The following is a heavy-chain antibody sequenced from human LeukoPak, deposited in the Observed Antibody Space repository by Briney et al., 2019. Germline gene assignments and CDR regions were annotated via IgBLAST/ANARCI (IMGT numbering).Heavy chain of an antibody. D-gene: IGHD3-16*01. Sequence: GGSLRHSHAPCGLPHCSHVMSCAAPAPGGGVEWGSANSGSGGSTYYADSAKGRFTISRDNSKNTLYLQMNSLRAEDTAVYYCAKSDYDYIWGSCGDYWGQGTLVTVSS. J-gene: IGHJ4*02. V-gene: IGHV3-23*01. CDR3: AKSDYDYIWGSCGDY. CDR1: GLPHCSHV. CDR2: NSGSGGST.